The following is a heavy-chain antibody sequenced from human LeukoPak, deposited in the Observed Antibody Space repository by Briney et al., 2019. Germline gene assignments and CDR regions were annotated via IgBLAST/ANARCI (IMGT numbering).Heavy chain of an antibody. CDR2: INHSGST. CDR3: ARGGIIAALGAFDI. D-gene: IGHD6-25*01. J-gene: IGHJ3*02. V-gene: IGHV4-34*01. Sequence: PSETLSLTCAVYGGSFSGYYWSWIRQPPGKGLEWIGEINHSGSTNYNPSLKSRVTISVDTSKNQFSLKLSSVTAADTAVYYCARGGIIAALGAFDIWGQGTMVTVSS. CDR1: GGSFSGYY.